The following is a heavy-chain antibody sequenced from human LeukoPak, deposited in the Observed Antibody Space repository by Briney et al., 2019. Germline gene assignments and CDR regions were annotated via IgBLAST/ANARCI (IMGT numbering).Heavy chain of an antibody. D-gene: IGHD6-6*01. V-gene: IGHV4-59*01. CDR2: IYYSGST. J-gene: IGHJ6*02. Sequence: ASETLSLTCTVSGGSISSYYWSWIRQPPGKGLEWIGYIYYSGSTNYNPSLKSRVTISVDTSKNQFSLKLSSVTAADTAVYYCVRVGGSYPYGMDVWGQGTTVTVSS. CDR1: GGSISSYY. CDR3: VRVGGSYPYGMDV.